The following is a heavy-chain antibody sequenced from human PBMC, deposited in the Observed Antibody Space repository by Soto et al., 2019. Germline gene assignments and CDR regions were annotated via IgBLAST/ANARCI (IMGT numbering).Heavy chain of an antibody. V-gene: IGHV3-33*01. CDR3: AREDYDFWSGSLATRNWFDP. Sequence: GGSLRLSCAASGFTFSSYGMNWVRQAPGKGLEWVAVIWYDGSNKYYADSVKGRFTISRDNSKNTLYLQMNSLRAEDTAVYYCAREDYDFWSGSLATRNWFDPWGQGTLVTVSS. D-gene: IGHD3-3*01. CDR1: GFTFSSYG. CDR2: IWYDGSNK. J-gene: IGHJ5*02.